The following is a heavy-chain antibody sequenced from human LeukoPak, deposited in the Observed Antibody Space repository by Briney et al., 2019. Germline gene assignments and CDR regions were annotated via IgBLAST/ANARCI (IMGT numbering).Heavy chain of an antibody. CDR1: GYSISSGYY. CDR3: ARHPIGTAMVSYFDC. V-gene: IGHV4-38-2*01. J-gene: IGHJ4*02. Sequence: SETLSLTCAVYGYSISSGYYWGWIRQPPGQGLEWIGTISHSGSAYYNPSLKSRVTISLDTSKNQFSLRLSSVTAADTAVYYCARHPIGTAMVSYFDCWGQGTLVTVSS. CDR2: ISHSGSA. D-gene: IGHD5-18*01.